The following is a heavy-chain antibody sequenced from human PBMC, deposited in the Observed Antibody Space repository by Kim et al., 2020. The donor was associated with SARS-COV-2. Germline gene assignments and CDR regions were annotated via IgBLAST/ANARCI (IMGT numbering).Heavy chain of an antibody. D-gene: IGHD7-27*01. CDR1: GYPFTSYH. CDR3: ARDLTGDPSAYFDY. Sequence: ASVKVSCKASGYPFTSYHIHWMRQAPGHSLEWMGCIGAGNGDPKYSQKVRDRVTITRDTSATTAFMELSSLTFEDTALYFCARDLTGDPSAYFDYWGQGSLVTVSS. V-gene: IGHV1-3*01. CDR2: IGAGNGDP. J-gene: IGHJ4*02.